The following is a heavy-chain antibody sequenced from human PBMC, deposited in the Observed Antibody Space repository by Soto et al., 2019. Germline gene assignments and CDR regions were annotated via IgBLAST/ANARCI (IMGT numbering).Heavy chain of an antibody. Sequence: EVQLVESGGVLVQPGGSLRLSCAAYGFTVSSDWRTWVRQAPGKGLEWVANIKEDGSEKYYVDSVNVRFTFSRDDAKNLLYLQMNSQRVADTDVFYCARWRSDGMDVWVQENTVTVFS. V-gene: IGHV3-7*03. J-gene: IGHJ6*01. CDR3: ARWRSDGMDV. D-gene: IGHD3-3*01. CDR1: GFTVSSDW. CDR2: IKEDGSEK.